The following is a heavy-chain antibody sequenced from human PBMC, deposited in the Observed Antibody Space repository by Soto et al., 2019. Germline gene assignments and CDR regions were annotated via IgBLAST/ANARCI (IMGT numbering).Heavy chain of an antibody. CDR1: GYIFTSYG. CDR2: INTYSGKT. D-gene: IGHD3-10*02. J-gene: IGHJ6*02. CDR3: AMGDGYVPTSPQDV. Sequence: QVQLVQSGAEVKNPGASVKVSCKSSGYIFTSYGIGWARQAPGQGLEWMGWINTYSGKTTYAQHLQGRVTLTTDTSTSTAYMELSSMRSNDPAIHYCAMGDGYVPTSPQDVWRQGTTVTVSS. V-gene: IGHV1-18*01.